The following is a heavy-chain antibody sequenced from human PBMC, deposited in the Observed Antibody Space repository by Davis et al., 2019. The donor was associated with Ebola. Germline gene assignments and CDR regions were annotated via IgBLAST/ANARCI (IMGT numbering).Heavy chain of an antibody. V-gene: IGHV1-18*01. CDR3: ARAQFPTTSDH. CDR1: GYTFTSYG. D-gene: IGHD1-1*01. Sequence: ASVKVSCKASGYTFTSYGISWVRQAPGQGLEWMGWISAHNGNTNYAQNVQGRVTMTTDTSTSTAYMEVGSLRSDDTAVFYCARAQFPTTSDHWGQGTLVTVSS. CDR2: ISAHNGNT. J-gene: IGHJ4*02.